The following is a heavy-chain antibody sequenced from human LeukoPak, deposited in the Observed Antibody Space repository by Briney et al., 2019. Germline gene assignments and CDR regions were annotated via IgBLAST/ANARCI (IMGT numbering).Heavy chain of an antibody. CDR3: ARHLYDQGVADPFDY. CDR2: IYHSGST. J-gene: IGHJ4*02. V-gene: IGHV4-34*01. Sequence: SETLSLTCAVYGGSFSGYYWSWIRQPPGKGLEWIGSIYHSGSTYYNPSLKSRVTISVDTSKNQFSLKLSSVTAADTAVYYCARHLYDQGVADPFDYWGQGTLVTVSS. D-gene: IGHD3-10*02. CDR1: GGSFSGYY.